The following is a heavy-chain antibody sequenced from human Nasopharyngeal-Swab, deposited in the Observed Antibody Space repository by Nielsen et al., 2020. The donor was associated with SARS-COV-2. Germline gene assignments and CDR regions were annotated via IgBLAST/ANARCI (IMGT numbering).Heavy chain of an antibody. CDR2: LKQDGSEE. V-gene: IGHV3-7*01. D-gene: IGHD4-11*01. J-gene: IGHJ4*02. CDR1: GFTFSRFW. Sequence: GESLKISCAASGFTFSRFWMTWVRQAPGKGLEWVAYLKQDGSEEYYVDSVKGRFTISRDNAKNSLYLQMNSLRAEDTAVYYCARDPDIYSNYLIDYWGQGTLVTVSS. CDR3: ARDPDIYSNYLIDY.